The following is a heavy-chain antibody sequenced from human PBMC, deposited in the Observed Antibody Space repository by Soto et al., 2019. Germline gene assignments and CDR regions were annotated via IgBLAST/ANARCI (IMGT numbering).Heavy chain of an antibody. D-gene: IGHD3-10*01. CDR3: ARDPYYYVSGSPKLGSSGMDV. Sequence: GASVKVSCKASGYTFTSYYMYWVRQAPGQGLEWMGIINPSGGSTSYAQKFQGRVTMTRDTSTSTVYMELSSLRSEDTAVYYCARDPYYYVSGSPKLGSSGMDVWGQGTTVTVSS. CDR2: INPSGGST. CDR1: GYTFTSYY. V-gene: IGHV1-46*01. J-gene: IGHJ6*02.